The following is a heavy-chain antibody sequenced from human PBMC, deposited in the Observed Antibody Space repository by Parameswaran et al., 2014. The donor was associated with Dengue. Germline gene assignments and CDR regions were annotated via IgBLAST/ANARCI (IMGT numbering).Heavy chain of an antibody. D-gene: IGHD6-13*01. V-gene: IGHV1-46*01. CDR2: INPSSGRT. J-gene: IGHJ6*02. Sequence: VRQPWTRLEWMGIINPSSGRTNYSQKFQGRVTMTRDTSTSTVYMELSRLRSEDTAMYYCAREARSSNYYYGMDVWGQGTTVTVSS. CDR3: AREARSSNYYYGMDV.